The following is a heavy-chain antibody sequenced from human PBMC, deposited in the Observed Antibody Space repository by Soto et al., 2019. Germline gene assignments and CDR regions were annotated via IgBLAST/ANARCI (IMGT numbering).Heavy chain of an antibody. D-gene: IGHD3-9*01. CDR2: MNPNSGNT. Sequence: ASVKVSCKAPGYTFTSYDINWVRQATGQGLEWMGWMNPNSGNTGYAQKFQGRVTMTRNTSISTAYMELSSLRSEDTAIYYCARIQGAYYDVLTGFPRGLMDVWGQGTTVTVS. CDR1: GYTFTSYD. CDR3: ARIQGAYYDVLTGFPRGLMDV. J-gene: IGHJ6*02. V-gene: IGHV1-8*01.